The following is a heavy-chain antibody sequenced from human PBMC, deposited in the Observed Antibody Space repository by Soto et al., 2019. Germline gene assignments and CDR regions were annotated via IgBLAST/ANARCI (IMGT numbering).Heavy chain of an antibody. Sequence: QITLKESGPTLVKPTQTLTLTCTFSGFSLSTTAEGGVWIRQPPGKALEWLALIYWDDDERYSPSLKSRLTITKDTSKNQVVLTMTNVDPVDTATYYCAHGSCSSADCYPNPYLDYWGQGILVTVSS. D-gene: IGHD2-2*01. CDR2: IYWDDDE. J-gene: IGHJ4*02. CDR1: GFSLSTTAEG. V-gene: IGHV2-5*02. CDR3: AHGSCSSADCYPNPYLDY.